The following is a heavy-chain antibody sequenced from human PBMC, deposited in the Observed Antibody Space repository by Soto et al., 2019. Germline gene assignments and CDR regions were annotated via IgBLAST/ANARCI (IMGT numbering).Heavy chain of an antibody. V-gene: IGHV3-73*01. CDR3: AKRFCSGGSCYYDY. D-gene: IGHD2-15*01. CDR1: GFAFSGSA. Sequence: GGSLRLSCAASGFAFSGSAMHWVRQASGKGLEWVGRIRSKFNSYATEYAASVKGRFTISRDESKNTAYLHMNSLKTEDTAVYYCAKRFCSGGSCYYDYWGQGTQVTVSS. J-gene: IGHJ4*02. CDR2: IRSKFNSYAT.